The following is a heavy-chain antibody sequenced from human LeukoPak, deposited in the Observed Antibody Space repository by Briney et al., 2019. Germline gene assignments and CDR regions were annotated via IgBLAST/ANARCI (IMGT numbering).Heavy chain of an antibody. D-gene: IGHD6-19*01. CDR2: ISPSSSTI. J-gene: IGHJ4*02. Sequence: GGSLRLSCAASGFTFSSYGMNWVRQAPGKGLEWDSYISPSSSTIYYADSGKGRFTISRDNAKNSLYLQMNSLRAEDTAVYYCAREHTPFGSGCTAAYWGQGTLVTVSS. V-gene: IGHV3-48*01. CDR3: AREHTPFGSGCTAAY. CDR1: GFTFSSYG.